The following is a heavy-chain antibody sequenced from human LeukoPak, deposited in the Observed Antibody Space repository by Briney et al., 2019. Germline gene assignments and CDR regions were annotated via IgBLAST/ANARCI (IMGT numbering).Heavy chain of an antibody. J-gene: IGHJ4*02. Sequence: GGSLRLSCAASGFTFSNYAVSWVRQAPGKGLEWVSAISGSGGSTYYADSVKGRFTISRDNSKNTLFMQMNSLRAEDTAVYYCAKDLDSSSSGVRFDYWGQGTLVTVSS. CDR2: ISGSGGST. D-gene: IGHD6-6*01. CDR1: GFTFSNYA. V-gene: IGHV3-23*01. CDR3: AKDLDSSSSGVRFDY.